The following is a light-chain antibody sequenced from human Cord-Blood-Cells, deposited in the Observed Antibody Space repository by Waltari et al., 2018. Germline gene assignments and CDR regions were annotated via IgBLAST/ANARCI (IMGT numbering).Light chain of an antibody. V-gene: IGLV1-36*01. J-gene: IGLJ2*01. CDR3: AAWDDSLNGVV. CDR2: YDD. Sequence: QSVLTQPPSVSEAPRPRVTISCSGSSSTIGTTAVYRYQQLPGKAPKLLIYYDDLLPSGVSDRFSGSKSGTSASLAISGLQSEDEADYYCAAWDDSLNGVVFGGGTKLTVL. CDR1: SSTIGTTA.